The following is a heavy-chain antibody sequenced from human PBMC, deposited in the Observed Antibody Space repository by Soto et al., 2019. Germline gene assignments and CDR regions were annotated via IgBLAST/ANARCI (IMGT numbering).Heavy chain of an antibody. Sequence: ASVKVSCKASGYTFINYYIHWVRQAPGQGLEWMGVINPSGGSTSYAQKFQGRVTMTRDTSTSTVYMELSSLRSEDTAVYYCARGVGYGLIDYCGQGSLVTGSS. J-gene: IGHJ4*02. CDR1: GYTFINYY. D-gene: IGHD5-18*01. V-gene: IGHV1-46*01. CDR3: ARGVGYGLIDY. CDR2: INPSGGST.